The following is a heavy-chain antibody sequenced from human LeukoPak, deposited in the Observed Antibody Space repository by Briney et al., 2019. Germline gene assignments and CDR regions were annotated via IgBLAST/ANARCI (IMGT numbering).Heavy chain of an antibody. D-gene: IGHD3-10*01. CDR3: ATAPQVLLEDYFDY. J-gene: IGHJ4*02. V-gene: IGHV3-48*03. CDR1: GFTFSSYE. CDR2: ISSSGSTI. Sequence: GGSLRLSCAASGFTFSSYEMNWVRQAPGKGLEWVSYISSSGSTIYYADSVKGRFTISRDNAKNSLYLQMNSLRAEDTAVYYCATAPQVLLEDYFDYWGQGTLVTVSS.